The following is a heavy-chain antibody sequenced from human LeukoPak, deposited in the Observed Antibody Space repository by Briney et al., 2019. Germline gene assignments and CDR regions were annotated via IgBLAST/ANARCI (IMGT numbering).Heavy chain of an antibody. V-gene: IGHV3-66*01. CDR3: ARALVSSGWFEDY. CDR1: GFTVSSNY. CDR2: IYSGGST. Sequence: PGGSLRLSCAASGFTVSSNYMSWVRQAPGKGLEWVSVIYSGGSTYYADSVKGRFTISRDNSKNTLYLQMNSLRAEDTAVYYCARALVSSGWFEDYWGQGTLVTVSS. D-gene: IGHD6-19*01. J-gene: IGHJ4*02.